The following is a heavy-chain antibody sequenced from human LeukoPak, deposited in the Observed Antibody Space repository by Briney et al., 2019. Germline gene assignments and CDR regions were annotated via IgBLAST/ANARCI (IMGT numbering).Heavy chain of an antibody. CDR1: GFTFSASA. Sequence: GGSLRLSCAASGFTFSASAIHWVRQASGKGLEWVGRVRSKANTYATAYAASVKGRFTISRDDSKNTAYLQMNSLKTEDTAVYYCTRHDMYDDSGAYEYYFDYWGQGTLVTVSS. J-gene: IGHJ4*02. CDR3: TRHDMYDDSGAYEYYFDY. D-gene: IGHD3-22*01. V-gene: IGHV3-73*01. CDR2: VRSKANTYAT.